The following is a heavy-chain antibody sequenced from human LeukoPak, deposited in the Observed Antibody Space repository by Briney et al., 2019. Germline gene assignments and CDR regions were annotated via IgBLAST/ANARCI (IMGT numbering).Heavy chain of an antibody. D-gene: IGHD6-13*01. V-gene: IGHV1-69*13. Sequence: ASVKVSCKDSGGTFSSYAISWVRQAPGQGLEWMGGIIPIFGTANYAQKFQGRVTITADESTSTAYMELSSLRSDDTAVYYCARDSSSWYFDYWGQGTLVTVSS. CDR1: GGTFSSYA. J-gene: IGHJ4*02. CDR3: ARDSSSWYFDY. CDR2: IIPIFGTA.